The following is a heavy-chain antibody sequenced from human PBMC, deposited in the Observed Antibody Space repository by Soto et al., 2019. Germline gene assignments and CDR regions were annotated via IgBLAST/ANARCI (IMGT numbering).Heavy chain of an antibody. CDR2: INAINGKT. Sequence: GASVKVSCKASGYSFTTYAIHWVRQAPGHRLEWMGWINAINGKTKYSQKYQDRVTITRDTSASTAYMEMRSLRSEDTAVYYCARGVYSNYNWFDPWGQGTLVTVSS. V-gene: IGHV1-3*01. J-gene: IGHJ5*02. CDR1: GYSFTTYA. CDR3: ARGVYSNYNWFDP. D-gene: IGHD4-4*01.